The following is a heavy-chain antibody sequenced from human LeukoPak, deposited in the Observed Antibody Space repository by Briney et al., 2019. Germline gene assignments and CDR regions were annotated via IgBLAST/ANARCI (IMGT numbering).Heavy chain of an antibody. CDR1: GSSISSYY. V-gene: IGHV4-59*08. CDR3: ARHGGSYSYDY. Sequence: SETLSLTCTVSGSSISSYYWSWIRQAPGKGLEWIGNIYYIGSTNYNPSLKSRVTISADPSKNHLSLKLSSVTAADTAVYYCARHGGSYSYDYWGQGTLVTVSS. CDR2: IYYIGST. D-gene: IGHD1-26*01. J-gene: IGHJ4*02.